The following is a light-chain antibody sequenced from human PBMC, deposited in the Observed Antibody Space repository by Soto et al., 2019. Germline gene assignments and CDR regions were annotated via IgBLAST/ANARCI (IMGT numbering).Light chain of an antibody. CDR1: STNIGTNF. CDR3: ATWDDSLSAWV. CDR2: RND. Sequence: QSVLTQPPSASGTPGLRVTISCSGGSTNIGTNFVFCYQQFPGTAPKLLIYRNDHRPSGVPDRFSGSKSGTSASLAISGLRSEDGADYYCATWDDSLSAWVFGGGTKVTVL. J-gene: IGLJ3*02. V-gene: IGLV1-47*01.